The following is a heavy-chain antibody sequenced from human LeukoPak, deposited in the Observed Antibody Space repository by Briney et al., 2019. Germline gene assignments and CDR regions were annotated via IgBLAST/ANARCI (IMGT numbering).Heavy chain of an antibody. V-gene: IGHV4-4*08. Sequence: SETLSLTCTVSGGSISSYYWSWIRQPPGKGLEWIGYIYTSGSTNYNPSLKSRVTMSVDTSKNQFSLKLSSVTAADTAVYYCARVARYCSSTSCYNWFDPWGQGTLVTVSS. CDR1: GGSISSYY. D-gene: IGHD2-2*01. CDR2: IYTSGST. CDR3: ARVARYCSSTSCYNWFDP. J-gene: IGHJ5*02.